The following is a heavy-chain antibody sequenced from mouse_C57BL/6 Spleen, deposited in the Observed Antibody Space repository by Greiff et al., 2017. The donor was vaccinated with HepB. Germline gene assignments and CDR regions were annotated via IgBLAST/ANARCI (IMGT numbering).Heavy chain of an antibody. CDR2: INYDGSST. CDR3: AREGYDGYYVGAMDY. V-gene: IGHV5-16*01. D-gene: IGHD2-3*01. CDR1: GFTFSDYY. Sequence: EVMLVESEGGLVQPGSSMKLSCTASGFTFSDYYMAWVRQVPEKGLEWVANINYDGSSTYYLDSLKSRFIISRDNAKNILYLQMSSLKSEDTATYYCAREGYDGYYVGAMDYWGQGTSVTVSS. J-gene: IGHJ4*01.